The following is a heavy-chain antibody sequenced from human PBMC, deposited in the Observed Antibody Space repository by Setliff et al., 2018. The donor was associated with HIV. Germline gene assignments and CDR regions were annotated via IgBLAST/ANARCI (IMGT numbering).Heavy chain of an antibody. D-gene: IGHD6-13*01. J-gene: IGHJ3*01. V-gene: IGHV4-34*01. CDR1: GGSFSGYY. Sequence: SETLSLTCAVYGGSFSGYYWSWIRQPPGKGLEWIGQINHGGSTNYNPSLESRVTISIDTSKNRFSLNLSSVTAADTAVYYCASDYSSRHDAFDLWGQGTVVTVSS. CDR3: ASDYSSRHDAFDL. CDR2: INHGGST.